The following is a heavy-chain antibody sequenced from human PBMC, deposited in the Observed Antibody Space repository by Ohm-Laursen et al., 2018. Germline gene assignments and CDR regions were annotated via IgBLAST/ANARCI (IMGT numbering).Heavy chain of an antibody. CDR3: TTRIRTTNDN. V-gene: IGHV3-15*01. Sequence: SLRLSCSASGFTFSNYWMSWVRQTPGKGLEWVGRIKLRAEGETTEYAAPVKGRFTISRDDSKKTLYLQMDSLKTEDTAVYYCTTRIRTTNDNWGQGTLVTVSS. CDR1: GFTFSNYW. CDR2: IKLRAEGETT. D-gene: IGHD1-7*01. J-gene: IGHJ4*02.